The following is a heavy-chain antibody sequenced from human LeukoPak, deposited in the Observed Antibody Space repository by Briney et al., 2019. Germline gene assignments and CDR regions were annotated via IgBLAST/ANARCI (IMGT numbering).Heavy chain of an antibody. V-gene: IGHV3-66*01. J-gene: IGHJ4*02. Sequence: GGSLRLSCAASGFAVSSNYMSWVRQAPGKGLEWVSVIYSGGSTYYADSVKGRFTISRDNSKNTLYLQMNSLRAEDTAVYYCARDPGAAAGTFDYWGQGTLVTVSS. CDR2: IYSGGST. D-gene: IGHD6-13*01. CDR3: ARDPGAAAGTFDY. CDR1: GFAVSSNY.